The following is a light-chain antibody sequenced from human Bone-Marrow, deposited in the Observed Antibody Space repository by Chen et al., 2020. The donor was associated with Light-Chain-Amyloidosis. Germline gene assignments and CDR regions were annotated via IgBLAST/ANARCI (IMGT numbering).Light chain of an antibody. CDR3: QVWDRSSDRPV. V-gene: IGLV3-21*02. Sequence: SYVLTQPSSVSAAPGQTSTSAFGGNNIGSTSVHWYQQTPGQAPLLVVYDDSDRPSGIPERLSGSNSGNTATLTISRVEAGDEADYYCQVWDRSSDRPVFGGGTKLTVL. CDR1: NIGSTS. J-gene: IGLJ3*02. CDR2: DDS.